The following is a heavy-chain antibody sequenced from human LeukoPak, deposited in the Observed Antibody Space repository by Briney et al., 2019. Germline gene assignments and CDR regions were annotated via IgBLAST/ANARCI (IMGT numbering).Heavy chain of an antibody. CDR2: ISGSGGST. J-gene: IGHJ4*02. V-gene: IGHV3-23*01. Sequence: GGSLRPSCAASGFTFSSYAMSWVRQAPGKGLEWVSAISGSGGSTYYADSVKGRFTISRDNSKNTLYLQMNSLRAEDTAVYYCAKDRDLEPAAIDYWGQGTLVTVSS. CDR1: GFTFSSYA. D-gene: IGHD2-2*02. CDR3: AKDRDLEPAAIDY.